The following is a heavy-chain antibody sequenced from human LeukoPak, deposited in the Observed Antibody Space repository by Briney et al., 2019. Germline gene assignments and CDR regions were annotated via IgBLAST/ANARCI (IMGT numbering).Heavy chain of an antibody. CDR1: GFTFSNVW. Sequence: GGSLRLSCVGYGFTFSNVWMNWVRQTPGKGLECVARIKSKVEGETIDYAAPVKGRFTISRDDSKNTVYLQMNSLRTEDTAVYFCATGGYYIDYWGQGTLVTVSS. V-gene: IGHV3-15*07. CDR3: ATGGYYIDY. J-gene: IGHJ4*02. CDR2: IKSKVEGETI.